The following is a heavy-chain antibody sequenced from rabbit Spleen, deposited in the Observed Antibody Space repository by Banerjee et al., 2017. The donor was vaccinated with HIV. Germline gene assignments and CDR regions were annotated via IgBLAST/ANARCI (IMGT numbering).Heavy chain of an antibody. Sequence: QEQLVESGGGLVQPEGSLTLTCKASGFSFINKHVMCWVRQAPGKGLEWIACIDTGYSGFTYIATWAKGRYTCSKTSSTTVTLQMTSLTAADTATYFCTRDSGSSFSSYGMDLWGQGTLVTVS. V-gene: IGHV1S45*01. CDR1: GFSFINKHV. J-gene: IGHJ6*01. CDR2: IDTGYSGFT. CDR3: TRDSGSSFSSYGMDL. D-gene: IGHD8-1*01.